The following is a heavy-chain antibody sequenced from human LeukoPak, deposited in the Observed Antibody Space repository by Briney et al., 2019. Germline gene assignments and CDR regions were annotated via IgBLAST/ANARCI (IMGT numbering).Heavy chain of an antibody. CDR2: IYYSGST. CDR1: GGSFSGYY. Sequence: SETLSLTCAVYGGSFSGYYWGWIRQPPGKGLEWIGKIYYSGSTYYNSSLKSRVTISVDTSKNQFSLKLSSVTAADTAVYYCARDDPNKYYFDYWGQGTLVTVSS. D-gene: IGHD2/OR15-2a*01. V-gene: IGHV4-34*01. CDR3: ARDDPNKYYFDY. J-gene: IGHJ4*02.